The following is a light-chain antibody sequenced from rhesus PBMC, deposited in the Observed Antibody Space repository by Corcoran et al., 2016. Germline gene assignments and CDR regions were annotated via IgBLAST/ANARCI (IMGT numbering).Light chain of an antibody. Sequence: DIQMTQSPSSLSAPVGDSVTITCRASQRISSWLAWYQQKPGKAPKRLIYKASSLQSGVPSRFSGSGSGTDFTLTISSLQSEDFATYCCQQYSSSPFTFGPGTKLDIK. J-gene: IGKJ3*01. V-gene: IGKV1-22*01. CDR3: QQYSSSPFT. CDR2: KAS. CDR1: QRISSW.